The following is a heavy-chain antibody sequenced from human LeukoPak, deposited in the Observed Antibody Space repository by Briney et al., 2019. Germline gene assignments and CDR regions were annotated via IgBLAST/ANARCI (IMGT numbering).Heavy chain of an antibody. J-gene: IGHJ4*02. D-gene: IGHD3-16*01. CDR1: GDSISNSAYY. V-gene: IGHV4-39*01. CDR3: ARGLN. Sequence: PSETLSLTCTVSGDSISNSAYYWGWIRQSPGKGLEWIGNIYYSGSTYYNPSLKSRVTISVYTSKNQFSLKLSSVTAADTAVYYCARGLNWGQGTLVTVSS. CDR2: IYYSGST.